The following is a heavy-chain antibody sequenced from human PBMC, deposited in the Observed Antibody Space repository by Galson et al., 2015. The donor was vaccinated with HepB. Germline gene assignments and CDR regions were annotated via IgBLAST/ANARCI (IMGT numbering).Heavy chain of an antibody. CDR2: TYYRSKWYN. D-gene: IGHD4-17*01. Sequence: CAISGDSVSSNSAAWNWIRQSPSRGLEWLGRTYYRSKWYNDYAVSVKSRITINPDTSKNQFSLQLNSVTPEDTAVYCCARERWDYGDYAGWYFDLWGRGTLVTVSS. CDR1: GDSVSSNSAA. J-gene: IGHJ2*01. V-gene: IGHV6-1*01. CDR3: ARERWDYGDYAGWYFDL.